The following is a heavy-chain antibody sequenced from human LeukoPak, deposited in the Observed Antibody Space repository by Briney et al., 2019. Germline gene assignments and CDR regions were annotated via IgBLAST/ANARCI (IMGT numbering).Heavy chain of an antibody. CDR1: GGSISSGGYS. CDR3: ARVGAARSLDY. D-gene: IGHD6-6*01. Sequence: PSETLSLTCAVSGGSISSGGYSWSWIRQPPGKGLEWIGYIYFSGSTYYNPSLKSRVTISVDTSKNQFSLKLSSVTAADTAVYYCARVGAARSLDYWGRGTLVTVSS. V-gene: IGHV4-30-4*07. CDR2: IYFSGST. J-gene: IGHJ4*02.